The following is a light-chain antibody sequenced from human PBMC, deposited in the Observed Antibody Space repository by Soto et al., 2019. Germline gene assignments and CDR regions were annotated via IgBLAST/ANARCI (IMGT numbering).Light chain of an antibody. CDR2: EVF. V-gene: IGLV2-23*02. CDR3: CSYAGIFV. Sequence: QSVLTQPASVSGFPGQSITISCTGSSSDVGRYNLVSWYQQHPGKAPKLIIYEVFKRPSGVSNRFSGSKSGNTASLTVSGLQAEDEAYYYCCSYAGIFVFGPGTKATVL. CDR1: SSDVGRYNL. J-gene: IGLJ1*01.